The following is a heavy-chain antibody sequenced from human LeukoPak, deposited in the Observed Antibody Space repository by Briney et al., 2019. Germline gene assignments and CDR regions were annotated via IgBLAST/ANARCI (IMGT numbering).Heavy chain of an antibody. Sequence: SETLSLTCAVYGGSFSGYCWSWIRQPPGKGLEWIGEINHSGSTNYNPSPKSRVTISVDTSKNEFSLKLSSVSGADTAVYYCARGRSGSDSDGFDYWGQGNLVSVFS. CDR2: INHSGST. D-gene: IGHD1-26*01. V-gene: IGHV4-34*01. J-gene: IGHJ4*02. CDR1: GGSFSGYC. CDR3: ARGRSGSDSDGFDY.